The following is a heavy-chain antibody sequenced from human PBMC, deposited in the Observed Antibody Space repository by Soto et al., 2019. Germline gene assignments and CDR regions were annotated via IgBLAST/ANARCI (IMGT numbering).Heavy chain of an antibody. J-gene: IGHJ3*02. Sequence: ASVKVSCKASGGTFRSYAISWVRLAPGQGLEWMGGIIPIFGTANYAQKFQGRVTITADESTSTAYMELSSLRSEDTAVYYCARALWYSGYVSGAFDRWGQGTMVTVSS. V-gene: IGHV1-69*01. CDR2: IIPIFGTA. D-gene: IGHD5-12*01. CDR1: GGTFRSYA. CDR3: ARALWYSGYVSGAFDR.